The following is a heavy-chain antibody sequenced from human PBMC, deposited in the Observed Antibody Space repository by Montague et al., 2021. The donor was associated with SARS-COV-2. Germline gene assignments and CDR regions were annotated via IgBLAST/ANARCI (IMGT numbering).Heavy chain of an antibody. D-gene: IGHD1-26*01. Sequence: SLRLSCAASRFTFSSYEMNWVRQAPGKGLEWVSFISLGNGTIFYADSVKGRFTISRDNAKNSLYLQMNSLRTEDTAFYYCARDGCRCGRFFFDYWGQGTLVTVSS. CDR3: ARDGCRCGRFFFDY. J-gene: IGHJ4*02. CDR1: RFTFSSYE. CDR2: ISLGNGTI. V-gene: IGHV3-48*03.